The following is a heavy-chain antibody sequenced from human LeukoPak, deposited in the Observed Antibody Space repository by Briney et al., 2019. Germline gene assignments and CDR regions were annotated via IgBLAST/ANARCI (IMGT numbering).Heavy chain of an antibody. D-gene: IGHD3-10*01. Sequence: GRSLRLSCAASGFTFSSYGMHWVRQAPGKGLEWVAVISYDGSNKYYADSVKGRFTISRDNSKNTLYLQMNSLRAKDTAVYYCAKAMGSLWFGELAPEDYWGQGTLVTVSS. CDR2: ISYDGSNK. V-gene: IGHV3-30*18. CDR1: GFTFSSYG. CDR3: AKAMGSLWFGELAPEDY. J-gene: IGHJ4*02.